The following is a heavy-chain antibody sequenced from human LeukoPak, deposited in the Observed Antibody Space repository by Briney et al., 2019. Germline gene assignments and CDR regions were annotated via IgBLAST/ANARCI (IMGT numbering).Heavy chain of an antibody. CDR3: ARGPGIYYYGSGSYIDY. D-gene: IGHD3-10*01. CDR1: GGSISSSSYY. V-gene: IGHV4-39*07. CDR2: INHSGST. Sequence: SETLSLTCTVSGGSISSSSYYWGWIRQPPGKGLEWIGEINHSGSTNYNPSLKSRVTISVDASKNQFSLKLSSVTAADTAVYYCARGPGIYYYGSGSYIDYWGQGTLVTVSS. J-gene: IGHJ4*02.